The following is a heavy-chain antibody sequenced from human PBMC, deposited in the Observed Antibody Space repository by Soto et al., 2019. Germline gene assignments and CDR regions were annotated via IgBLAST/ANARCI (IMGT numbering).Heavy chain of an antibody. CDR2: INPNGGAT. Sequence: ASVKVSCKASGYTFTGYFIHWVRQAPGQGLEWMGYINPNGGATKYAPRFQGRVTMTSDTSIRTAYMGLSNLTSDDTAVYYCARGGGTILAPLPWGQGTLVTVSA. V-gene: IGHV1-2*02. D-gene: IGHD3-3*01. CDR3: ARGGGTILAPLP. CDR1: GYTFTGYF. J-gene: IGHJ5*02.